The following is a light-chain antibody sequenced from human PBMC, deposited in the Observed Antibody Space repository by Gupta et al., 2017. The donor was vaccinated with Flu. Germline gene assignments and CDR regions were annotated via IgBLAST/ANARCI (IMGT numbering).Light chain of an antibody. V-gene: IGKV1-9*01. CDR1: QGISRY. CDR2: GAS. J-gene: IGKJ2*01. Sequence: DFQLTQSPSFLPASVGDRVTITCRASQGISRYLAWYQQKPGKAPKVLIYGASTLQSGVPSRFSGSGSGTEFTLTISSLQLEDFATYYCQQLNLSPINFGQGTKLDIK. CDR3: QQLNLSPIN.